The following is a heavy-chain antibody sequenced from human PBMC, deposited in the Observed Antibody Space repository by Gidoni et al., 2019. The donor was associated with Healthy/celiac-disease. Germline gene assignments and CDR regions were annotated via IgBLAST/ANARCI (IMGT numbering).Heavy chain of an antibody. CDR3: ARGNDFWSGYQNYYYGMDV. Sequence: QVQLVRSGAEVKKPGSSVKVSCKASGGTFSSYAISWVRQAPGQGLEWMGGIIPIFGTANYAQKFQGRVTITADESTSTAYMELSSLRSEDTAVYYCARGNDFWSGYQNYYYGMDVWGQGTTVTVSS. V-gene: IGHV1-69*01. CDR2: IIPIFGTA. D-gene: IGHD3-3*01. CDR1: GGTFSSYA. J-gene: IGHJ6*02.